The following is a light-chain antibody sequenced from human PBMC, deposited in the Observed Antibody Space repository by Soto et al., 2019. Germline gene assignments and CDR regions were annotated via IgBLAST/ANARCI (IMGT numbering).Light chain of an antibody. CDR3: QQYNSWRT. CDR2: GAS. Sequence: EIVMTQSPVTLSVSPGERATLSCRASQSVNSNLAWYQHKPGQAPRLLIYGASTRATGIPARFSGSGSGTEFTLTINSRQSEDFAVYYCQQYNSWRTFGQGTKLEIK. CDR1: QSVNSN. J-gene: IGKJ2*01. V-gene: IGKV3-15*01.